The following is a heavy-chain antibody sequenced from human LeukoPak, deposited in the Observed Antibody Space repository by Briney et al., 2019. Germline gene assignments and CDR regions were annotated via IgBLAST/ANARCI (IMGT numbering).Heavy chain of an antibody. D-gene: IGHD6-19*01. CDR2: MNPNSGNT. V-gene: IGHV1-8*01. CDR1: GYTFTSYD. CDR3: ARDRGDSSGWYYFDY. J-gene: IGHJ4*02. Sequence: ASVKVSCKASGYTFTSYDINWVRQATGQGLEWMGWMNPNSGNTGYAQKFQGRVTMTRDTSITTVYMELSSLTSEDTAVYYCARDRGDSSGWYYFDYWGQGTLVTVSS.